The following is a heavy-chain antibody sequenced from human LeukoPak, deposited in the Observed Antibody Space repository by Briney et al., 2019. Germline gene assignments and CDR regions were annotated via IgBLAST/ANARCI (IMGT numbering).Heavy chain of an antibody. CDR3: ARDIFKGTNWFDP. CDR2: IYYSGIT. Sequence: SQTLSLTCTVSGDSISSGGYYWSWIRQHPGRVLECIVIIYYSGITYYNPSLKSRVTISVDTSNNQFALKLSSVTGADTAVYYCARDIFKGTNWFDPWGQGSLVTVS. J-gene: IGHJ5*02. D-gene: IGHD2-15*01. V-gene: IGHV4-31*03. CDR1: GDSISSGGYY.